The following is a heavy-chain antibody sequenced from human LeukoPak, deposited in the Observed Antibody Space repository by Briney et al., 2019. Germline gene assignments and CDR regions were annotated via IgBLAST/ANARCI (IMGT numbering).Heavy chain of an antibody. CDR3: TRGSYDVLTGRSTLGEY. CDR2: IYYSGST. V-gene: IGHV4-39*02. CDR1: GGSITGSSYY. D-gene: IGHD3-9*01. J-gene: IGHJ4*02. Sequence: SETLSLTCTISGGSITGSSYYWGWIRQSPGKGLEWIGNIYYSGSTYYNSSLKSRVTLSLDTSKNHFSLRLTSVTASDTAVYFCTRGSYDVLTGRSTLGEYWGQGALVAVSS.